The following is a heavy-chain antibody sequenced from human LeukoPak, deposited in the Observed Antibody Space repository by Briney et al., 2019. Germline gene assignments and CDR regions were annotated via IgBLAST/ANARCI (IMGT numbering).Heavy chain of an antibody. D-gene: IGHD3-3*01. CDR3: ARDTYYDFWSGWDP. V-gene: IGHV4-59*12. CDR1: GGSISSYY. J-gene: IGHJ5*02. Sequence: KPSETLSLTCTVSGGSISSYYWSRIRQPPGKGLEWIGYIYYNGSTNYNPSLKSRVTISVDTSKNQFSLKLSSVTAADTAVYYCARDTYYDFWSGWDPWGQGTLVTVSS. CDR2: IYYNGST.